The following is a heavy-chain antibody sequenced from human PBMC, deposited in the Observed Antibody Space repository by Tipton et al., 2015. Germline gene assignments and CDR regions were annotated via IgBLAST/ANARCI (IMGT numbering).Heavy chain of an antibody. J-gene: IGHJ5*02. D-gene: IGHD3-10*01. CDR1: GFSVSNNY. Sequence: QLVQSGGGLIQPGGSLRLSCAASGFSVSNNYMRWVRQAPGKGLEWVSLIWSDGNTDYADSVKGRFTISRDNSNNTLHLQMNNLRVDDTAVYYCARDYYGAWGQGALVTVSS. CDR2: IWSDGNT. CDR3: ARDYYGA. V-gene: IGHV3-53*01.